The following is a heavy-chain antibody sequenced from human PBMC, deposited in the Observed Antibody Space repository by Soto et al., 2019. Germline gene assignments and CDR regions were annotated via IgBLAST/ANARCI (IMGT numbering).Heavy chain of an antibody. D-gene: IGHD6-13*01. CDR3: ARDQYLGTSRWSSCFDP. CDR2: IIPLLGIA. V-gene: IGHV1-69*08. Sequence: QVQLVQSGAEVKKPGSSVKVSCEASGGTLSNHTISWVRQAPGQGLEWMGRIIPLLGIARYAQKFEGRLTITEDKFTNTAYMELSSLRSADTAIYYCARDQYLGTSRWSSCFDPWGQGTLVTVSS. J-gene: IGHJ5*02. CDR1: GGTLSNHT.